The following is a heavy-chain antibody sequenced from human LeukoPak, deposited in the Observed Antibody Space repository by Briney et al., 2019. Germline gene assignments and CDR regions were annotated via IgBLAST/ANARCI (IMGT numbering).Heavy chain of an antibody. Sequence: PGGSLRLSCAASGFTFSSYAMHGVRQAPGKGLEWVAVISYDGSNKYYADSVKGRFTISRDNSKNTLYLQMNSLRAEDTAVYYCARAVAGNWFDPWGQGTLVTVSS. J-gene: IGHJ5*02. CDR3: ARAVAGNWFDP. V-gene: IGHV3-30*04. CDR2: ISYDGSNK. CDR1: GFTFSSYA. D-gene: IGHD6-19*01.